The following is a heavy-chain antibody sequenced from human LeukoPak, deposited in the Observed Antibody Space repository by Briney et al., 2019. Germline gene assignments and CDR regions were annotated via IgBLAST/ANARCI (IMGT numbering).Heavy chain of an antibody. Sequence: ESGPTLATPTQTLTLTCTFSAVSLSTSGMGVGWIRQPPGKAVERPALIYWDDTNRYPPYLKRRLTITKDTSKNQVVLTMTNMDPVDTATYYCAHEYYDILTGYYNPNTWGQGTLVTVSS. D-gene: IGHD3-9*01. CDR2: IYWDDTN. CDR3: AHEYYDILTGYYNPNT. J-gene: IGHJ5*02. V-gene: IGHV2-5*02. CDR1: AVSLSTSGMG.